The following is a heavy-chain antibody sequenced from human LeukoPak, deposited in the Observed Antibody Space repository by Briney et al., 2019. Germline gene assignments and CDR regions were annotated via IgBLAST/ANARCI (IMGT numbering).Heavy chain of an antibody. V-gene: IGHV3-30*18. Sequence: PGGSLRLSCTASGLAFSEYGMHWVRQAPGKGLEWVAVISYDGSNKYHLDSVKGRFTISRDNSKDTLYLQMDSLRPEDTAVYYCAKDSVRGGWYPDHWGQGTLVTVSS. D-gene: IGHD6-19*01. CDR2: ISYDGSNK. CDR3: AKDSVRGGWYPDH. J-gene: IGHJ4*02. CDR1: GLAFSEYG.